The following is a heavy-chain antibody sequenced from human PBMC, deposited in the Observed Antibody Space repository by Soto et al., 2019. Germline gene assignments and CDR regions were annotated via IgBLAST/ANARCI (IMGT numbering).Heavy chain of an antibody. V-gene: IGHV3-15*01. CDR2: IKSKTDGGTT. J-gene: IGHJ4*02. CDR1: GFTFSNAW. Sequence: PGGSLRLSCAASGFTFSNAWMSWVRQAPGKGLEWVGRIKSKTDGGTTDYAAPVKGRFTISRDDSKNTLYLQMNSLKTEDTAVYYCTTDTYDSSGYYLGTTSHTDYWGQGTLVTVSS. CDR3: TTDTYDSSGYYLGTTSHTDY. D-gene: IGHD3-22*01.